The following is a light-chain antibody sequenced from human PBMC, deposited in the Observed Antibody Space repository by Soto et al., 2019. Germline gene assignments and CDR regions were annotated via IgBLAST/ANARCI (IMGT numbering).Light chain of an antibody. CDR3: QVWDSGSAHVV. J-gene: IGLJ2*01. CDR1: NIGSKG. V-gene: IGLV3-21*04. Sequence: SYVLTQPPSVSVAPGKTASISCGGNNIGSKGVHWYQQKPGQAPVLVIYSDTDLPPVIPERFAGSNSANLATLTISRVEAGYEDDYYCQVWDSGSAHVVFGGGTKLTVL. CDR2: SDT.